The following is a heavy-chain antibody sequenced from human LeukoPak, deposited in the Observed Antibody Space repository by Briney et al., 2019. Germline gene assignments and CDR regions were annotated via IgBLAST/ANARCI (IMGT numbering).Heavy chain of an antibody. CDR1: GGSISSSSYY. D-gene: IGHD3-22*01. CDR3: ARDRLLDYDSSGEDY. CDR2: IYYSGST. Sequence: SETLSLTCTVSGGSISSSSYYWGWIRQPPGKGLEWIGSIYYSGSTYYNPSLKSRVTISVDTSKNQFSLKLSSVTAADTAVYYCARDRLLDYDSSGEDYWGQGTLVTVSS. J-gene: IGHJ4*02. V-gene: IGHV4-39*07.